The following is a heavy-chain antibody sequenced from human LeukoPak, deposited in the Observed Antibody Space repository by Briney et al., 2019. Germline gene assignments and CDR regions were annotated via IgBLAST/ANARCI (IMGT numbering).Heavy chain of an antibody. CDR2: IRSGGSK. CDR3: AKDRDDYGNDW. J-gene: IGHJ4*02. Sequence: GGSLRLSCAASGFTFSSHGMHWVRQAPGKGLEWVALIRSGGSKFYGDSVKGRFTISRDNSENTVFLQMNSLTPEDTALYYCAKDRDDYGNDWWGQGTLVTVSS. CDR1: GFTFSSHG. V-gene: IGHV3-30*02. D-gene: IGHD4-17*01.